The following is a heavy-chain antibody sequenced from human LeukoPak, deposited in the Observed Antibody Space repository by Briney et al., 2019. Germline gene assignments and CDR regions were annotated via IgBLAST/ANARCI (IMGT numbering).Heavy chain of an antibody. V-gene: IGHV3-20*04. CDR3: ARDWWDYDFWSGYPVDRHVFDI. J-gene: IGHJ3*02. CDR2: INWNAGST. D-gene: IGHD3-3*01. CDR1: GFTFDDYG. Sequence: GGSLRLSCAASGFTFDDYGMSWVRQAPGKGLEWVSGINWNAGSTGYADSVKGRFTISRDNAKNSLYLQMNSLRAEDTALYYCARDWWDYDFWSGYPVDRHVFDIWGQGTMVTVSS.